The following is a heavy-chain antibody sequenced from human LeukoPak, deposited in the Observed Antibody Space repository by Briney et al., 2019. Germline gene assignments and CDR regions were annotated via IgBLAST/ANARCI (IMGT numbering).Heavy chain of an antibody. CDR3: ATGASKVTTDFANY. V-gene: IGHV5-10-1*01. J-gene: IGHJ4*02. D-gene: IGHD4-17*01. Sequence: GESLKISCKASRYFFINYWIGWVRQMPGKGLEWMGRFDPSDSYTKYSPSFEGHVTISVDKSISTAFLQWNSLKASDNAMYYCATGASKVTTDFANYWGQGTQVAVSS. CDR1: RYFFINYW. CDR2: FDPSDSYT.